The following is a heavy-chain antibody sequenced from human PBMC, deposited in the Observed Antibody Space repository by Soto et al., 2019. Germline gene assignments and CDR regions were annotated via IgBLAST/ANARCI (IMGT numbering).Heavy chain of an antibody. D-gene: IGHD2-21*02. CDR2: IIPIVGTA. CDR1: GGTFSSYA. Sequence: GASVKVSCKASGGTFSSYAISWVRQAPGQGLEWMGGIIPIVGTANYAQKFQGRVTITADESTSTAYMELSSLRSEDTAVYYCARSSCGGDCDSGYWGQGTLVTVSS. V-gene: IGHV1-69*13. J-gene: IGHJ4*02. CDR3: ARSSCGGDCDSGY.